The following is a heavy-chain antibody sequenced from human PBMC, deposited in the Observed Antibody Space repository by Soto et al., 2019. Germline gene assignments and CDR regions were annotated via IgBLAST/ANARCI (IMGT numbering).Heavy chain of an antibody. J-gene: IGHJ4*02. D-gene: IGHD3-10*01. Sequence: SSVKVSCKASGNTFASHGFSWVRQAPGQGLEWMGWISGFNGQTNYALKFQGRVTLTTDTSTSTAYMELRSLRSDDTAVYFCARVDPRGVAVVRDGWGQGTLVT. CDR1: GNTFASHG. V-gene: IGHV1-18*01. CDR3: ARVDPRGVAVVRDG. CDR2: ISGFNGQT.